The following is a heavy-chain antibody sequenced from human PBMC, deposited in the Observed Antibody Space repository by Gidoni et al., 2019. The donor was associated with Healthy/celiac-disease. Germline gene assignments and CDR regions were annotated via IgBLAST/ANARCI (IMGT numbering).Heavy chain of an antibody. J-gene: IGHJ4*02. V-gene: IGHV3-33*01. Sequence: QVQLVESGGGVVQPGRSLRLSCAASGFTFSSYGMHWVRQAPGKGLEWVAVIWYDGSNKYYADSVKGRFTISRDNSKNTLYLQMNSLRAEDTAVYYCARDWAGYCSGGSCCPDYWGQGTLVTVSS. CDR2: IWYDGSNK. CDR3: ARDWAGYCSGGSCCPDY. D-gene: IGHD2-15*01. CDR1: GFTFSSYG.